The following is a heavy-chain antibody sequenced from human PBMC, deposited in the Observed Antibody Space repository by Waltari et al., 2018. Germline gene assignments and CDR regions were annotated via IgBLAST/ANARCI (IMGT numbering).Heavy chain of an antibody. CDR2: INAGNGNT. CDR3: ASVPLYCSSTSCYYFDY. V-gene: IGHV1-3*01. J-gene: IGHJ4*02. D-gene: IGHD2-2*01. CDR1: GYTFTSYA. Sequence: QVQLVQSGAEVKKPGASVKVSCKASGYTFTSYAMHWVRPAPGQRLEWMGWINAGNGNTKYSQKFQGRVTITRDTSASTAYMELSSLGSEDTAVYYCASVPLYCSSTSCYYFDYWGQGTLVTVSS.